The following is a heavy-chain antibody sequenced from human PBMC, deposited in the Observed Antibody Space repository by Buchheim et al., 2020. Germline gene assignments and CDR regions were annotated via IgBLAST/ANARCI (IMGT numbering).Heavy chain of an antibody. CDR2: ISDDGSDK. J-gene: IGHJ4*02. CDR3: ARATVGRVTGTSDY. D-gene: IGHD1-20*01. Sequence: QVQLVESGGSVVQPGRSLRLSCAASGFTFSSYAMHWVRQAPGKGLEWVAVISDDGSDKYSADSVKGRFTISRDNSKNTLSLQMNTLRPEDTAMYYCARATVGRVTGTSDYWGQGAL. CDR1: GFTFSSYA. V-gene: IGHV3-30-3*01.